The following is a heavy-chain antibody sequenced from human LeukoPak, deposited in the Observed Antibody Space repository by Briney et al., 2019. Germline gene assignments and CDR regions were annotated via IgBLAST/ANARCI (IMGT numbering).Heavy chain of an antibody. J-gene: IGHJ4*02. CDR2: IGSSGST. CDR1: GFTFSSYA. V-gene: IGHV3-23*01. CDR3: ARDGGCSGGSCYSAYFDY. Sequence: GGSLRLSCAASGFTFSSYAMSWVRQAPGKGLDWVSTIGSSGSTFYADSVKGRFTISRDNSKNTLYLQMNSLRAEDTAVYYCARDGGCSGGSCYSAYFDYWGQGTLVTVSS. D-gene: IGHD2-15*01.